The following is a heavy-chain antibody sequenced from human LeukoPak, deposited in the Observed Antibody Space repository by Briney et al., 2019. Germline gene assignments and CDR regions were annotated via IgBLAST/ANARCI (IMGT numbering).Heavy chain of an antibody. CDR3: ARDDRGGYSSSWYFDY. V-gene: IGHV4-4*07. CDR2: IYTSGST. J-gene: IGHJ4*02. Sequence: SETLSLTCTVSGGSISSYYWSWIRQPAGKGLEWIGRIYTSGSTNYNPSLKSRVTMSVDTSKNQFSLKLSSVTAADTAVYYCARDDRGGYSSSWYFDYWGQGTLVTVSS. CDR1: GGSISSYY. D-gene: IGHD6-13*01.